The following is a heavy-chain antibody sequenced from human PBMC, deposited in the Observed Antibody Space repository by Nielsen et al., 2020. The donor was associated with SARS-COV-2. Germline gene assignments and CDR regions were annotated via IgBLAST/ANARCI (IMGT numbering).Heavy chain of an antibody. V-gene: IGHV3-23*01. CDR3: ASEVGGSYRDFDY. Sequence: GSLRLSCVGSGFIFSSYTMHWVRQAPGKGLEWVSGISGGGSTFCAESVRGRFTVPKENFRNTLYLEMNSLRVEDTALYYCASEVGGSYRDFDYWGQGILVTVSS. CDR2: ISGGGST. CDR1: GFIFSSYT. J-gene: IGHJ4*02. D-gene: IGHD3-16*02.